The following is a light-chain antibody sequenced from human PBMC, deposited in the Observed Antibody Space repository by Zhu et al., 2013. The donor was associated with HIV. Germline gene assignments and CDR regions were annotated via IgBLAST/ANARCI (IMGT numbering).Light chain of an antibody. CDR3: QLRYNWPPALT. J-gene: IGKJ4*01. Sequence: DIVLTQSPGTLSLSPGERATLSCRASQTVSSNFLAWYHQIPGQAPRLLIYGASNRATGIPDRFSGSGSGTDFTLSISSLEPEDFAVYYCQLRYNWPPALTFGGGTTVDIK. CDR1: QTVSSN. V-gene: IGKV3D-20*02. CDR2: GAS.